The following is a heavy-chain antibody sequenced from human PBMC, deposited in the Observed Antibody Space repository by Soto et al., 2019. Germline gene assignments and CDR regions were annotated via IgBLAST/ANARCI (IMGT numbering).Heavy chain of an antibody. J-gene: IGHJ4*02. D-gene: IGHD3-9*01. V-gene: IGHV4-39*01. CDR3: ARLEGLATISYYFDF. CDR2: IYCSGST. Sequence: SETLSLTCSVSGGSISSSSYYWGWIRQPPGKGLEWIGSIYCSGSTYYNPSLKSRVTISIDKSKNQFSLKLSSLTAADTAVYYCARLEGLATISYYFDFWGQGTLVTVSS. CDR1: GGSISSSSYY.